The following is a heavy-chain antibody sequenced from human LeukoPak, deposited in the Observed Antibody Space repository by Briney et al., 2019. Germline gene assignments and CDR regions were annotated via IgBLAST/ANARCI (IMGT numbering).Heavy chain of an antibody. J-gene: IGHJ4*02. Sequence: GASVKVSCKVSVYTLTELSMHWVRQAPGKRLEWWGGFDPEDGETIYAQKFQGRVTMTEDTSTDTAYMALSSLRSEDTAVYYCATDLGLHSGNRFDYWGQGTLVTVSS. CDR1: VYTLTELS. V-gene: IGHV1-24*01. D-gene: IGHD5-24*01. CDR3: ATDLGLHSGNRFDY. CDR2: FDPEDGET.